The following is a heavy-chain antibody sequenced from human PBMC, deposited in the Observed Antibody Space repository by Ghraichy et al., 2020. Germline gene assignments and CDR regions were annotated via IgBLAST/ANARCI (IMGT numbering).Heavy chain of an antibody. CDR3: AQMVSPKYCSGGSCYLSGYGMDV. Sequence: SGPTLVKPTQTLTLTCTFSGFSLSTSGVGVGWIRQPPGKALEWLALIYWNDDKRYSPSLKSRLTITKDTSKNQVVLTMTNMDPVDTATYYCAQMVSPKYCSGGSCYLSGYGMDVWGQGTTVTVSS. J-gene: IGHJ6*02. CDR1: GFSLSTSGVG. V-gene: IGHV2-5*01. CDR2: IYWNDDK. D-gene: IGHD2-15*01.